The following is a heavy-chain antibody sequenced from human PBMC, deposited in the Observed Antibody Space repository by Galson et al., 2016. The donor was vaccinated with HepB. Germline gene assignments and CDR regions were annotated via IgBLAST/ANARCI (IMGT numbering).Heavy chain of an antibody. V-gene: IGHV1-3*01. CDR3: GRDRKIYPTLYPGYYYGMDV. D-gene: IGHD2-2*02. J-gene: IGHJ6*02. CDR2: INAGNGHT. Sequence: SVKVSCKASGYTFTSYAMHWVRQAPGQRLEWMAWINAGNGHTKYSQKFQGRVIMTMDTSARTVSMELSSLTSEDTAVYYGGRDRKIYPTLYPGYYYGMDVVGQGTTVTVS. CDR1: GYTFTSYA.